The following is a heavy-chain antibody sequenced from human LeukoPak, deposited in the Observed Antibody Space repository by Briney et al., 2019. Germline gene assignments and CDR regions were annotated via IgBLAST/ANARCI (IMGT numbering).Heavy chain of an antibody. D-gene: IGHD3-3*01. CDR3: ARDVGGITIFGVVPRYMDV. CDR1: GYTFTGYY. J-gene: IGHJ6*03. CDR2: INPNSGGT. V-gene: IGHV1-2*02. Sequence: GASVKVSCKASGYTFTGYYMHWVRQAPGQGLEWMGWINPNSGGTNYAQKFQGRVTMTRDTSISTAYMELSRLRSDDTAVYYCARDVGGITIFGVVPRYMDVWGKGTTVTVSS.